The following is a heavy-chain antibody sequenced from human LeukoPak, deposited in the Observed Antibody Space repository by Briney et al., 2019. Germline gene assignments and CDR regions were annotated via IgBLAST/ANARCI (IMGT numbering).Heavy chain of an antibody. J-gene: IGHJ5*02. V-gene: IGHV4-39*07. CDR1: SGSISSDNHY. D-gene: IGHD4-17*01. Sequence: SETLSLTCTVSSGSISSDNHYWGWIRQPPGKGLEWIVCIYHSGSTNYNPSLKSRVTISVDTSKNQFSLKLSSVTAADTAVYYCARDKGYGDYAPWGQGTLVTVSS. CDR2: IYHSGST. CDR3: ARDKGYGDYAP.